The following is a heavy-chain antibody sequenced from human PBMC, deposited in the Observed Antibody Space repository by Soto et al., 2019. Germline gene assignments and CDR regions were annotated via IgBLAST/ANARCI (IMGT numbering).Heavy chain of an antibody. CDR3: AKDVQEITVAPFDC. CDR1: GFSFSSNG. Sequence: EVQLLESGGGLVQPGGSLRLSCAASGFSFSSNGMSWVRQAPGKGLEWLAAVRGRGGGTHYADSVKGRFTISRDDSKNTLYLQMNSLRAEDTAIYYCAKDVQEITVAPFDCWGQGTLVTVSS. D-gene: IGHD4-17*01. V-gene: IGHV3-23*01. CDR2: VRGRGGGT. J-gene: IGHJ4*02.